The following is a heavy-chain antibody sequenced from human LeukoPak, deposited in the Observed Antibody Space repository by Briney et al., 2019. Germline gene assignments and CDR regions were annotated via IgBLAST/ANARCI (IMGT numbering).Heavy chain of an antibody. CDR2: IYHSGYT. Sequence: SETLSLTCAVYGGSFSDYYWSWIRQPPGKGLEWIGSIYHSGYTYYNPSLKSRVTISIDTSKNQFSLNLTSVTAADTAIYYCARVCLAARCLDYWGQGTLVTVSS. D-gene: IGHD6-6*01. J-gene: IGHJ4*02. V-gene: IGHV4-34*01. CDR3: ARVCLAARCLDY. CDR1: GGSFSDYY.